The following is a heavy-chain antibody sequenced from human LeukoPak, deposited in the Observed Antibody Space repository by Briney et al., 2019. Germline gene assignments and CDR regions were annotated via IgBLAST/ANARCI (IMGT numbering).Heavy chain of an antibody. CDR1: GGTFSSYA. CDR2: IIPIFGTA. D-gene: IGHD3-10*01. V-gene: IGHV1-69*13. CDR3: ARDGQGTYYYGSGSYWYFGY. J-gene: IGHJ4*02. Sequence: GASVKVSCKASGGTFSSYAISWVRQAPGQGLEWMGGIIPIFGTANYAQKFQGRVTITADESTSTAYMELSSLRSEDTAVYYCARDGQGTYYYGSGSYWYFGYWGQGTLVTVSS.